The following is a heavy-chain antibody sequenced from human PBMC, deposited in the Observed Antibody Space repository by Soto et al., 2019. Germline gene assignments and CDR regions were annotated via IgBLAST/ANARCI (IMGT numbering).Heavy chain of an antibody. J-gene: IGHJ5*02. Sequence: SVKVSCKASGGTFSSYAISWVRQAPGQGLEWMGGIIPIFGTANYAQKFQGRVTTTADESTSTAYMELSSLRSEDTAVYYCARDIPTFYDFWSGYYGTESTNWFDPWGQGTLVTVSS. CDR1: GGTFSSYA. CDR3: ARDIPTFYDFWSGYYGTESTNWFDP. CDR2: IIPIFGTA. V-gene: IGHV1-69*13. D-gene: IGHD3-3*01.